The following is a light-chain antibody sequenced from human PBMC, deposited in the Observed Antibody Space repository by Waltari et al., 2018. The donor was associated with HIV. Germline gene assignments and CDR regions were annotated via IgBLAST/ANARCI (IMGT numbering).Light chain of an antibody. J-gene: IGLJ1*01. Sequence: QSALTQPASVSGSPGQSITISCSGTRSDIGTYNSVAWYQQIPGRPPKLVIYDVANRPSGLSSRFSVSKSANTASLTISGLQPDDEGDYYCSSYTSTATLVFGTGTKVTVL. CDR1: RSDIGTYNS. V-gene: IGLV2-14*03. CDR2: DVA. CDR3: SSYTSTATLV.